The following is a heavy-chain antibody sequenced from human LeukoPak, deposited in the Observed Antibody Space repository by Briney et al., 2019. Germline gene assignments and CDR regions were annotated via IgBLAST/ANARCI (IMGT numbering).Heavy chain of an antibody. CDR3: STDILETNWGGY. D-gene: IGHD7-27*01. CDR1: GFTFRKAW. Sequence: GGTLRLSCAASGFTFRKAWKNWVRQAPGKGLEGVGRIKSKSDGRTTHYAARGKGQFNRQRDEKKETLYLQMNSLKTEDTAVYYCSTDILETNWGGYWGQGTLVTVSS. J-gene: IGHJ4*02. CDR2: IKSKSDGRTT. V-gene: IGHV3-15*01.